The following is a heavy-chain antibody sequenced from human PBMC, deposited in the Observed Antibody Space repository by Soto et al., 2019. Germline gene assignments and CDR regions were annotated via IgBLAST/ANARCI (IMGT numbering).Heavy chain of an antibody. J-gene: IGHJ2*01. Sequence: PGGSLRLSCAASGFTFSDYYMSWIRQAPGQGLEWVSYLSSSGSTIYYADSVKGRFTISRDHAKNSLYLQMNSLRAEDTAVYYCAEHTYSGSPLFWYFDLWGSGTLVTVSS. CDR2: LSSSGSTI. CDR1: GFTFSDYY. D-gene: IGHD1-26*01. CDR3: AEHTYSGSPLFWYFDL. V-gene: IGHV3-11*01.